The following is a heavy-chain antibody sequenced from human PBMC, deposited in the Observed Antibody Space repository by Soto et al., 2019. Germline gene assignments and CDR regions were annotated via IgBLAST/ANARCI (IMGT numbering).Heavy chain of an antibody. CDR3: ARTRSFTLGFYYDGMDV. CDR1: GYSFASYW. Sequence: GESLKISCQGSGYSFASYWIGWVSQMPGKDLEWMGIIYPGDSDTRYSPSFHGQVTISADKSLRTAYLQWTSLKASDTALYYCARTRSFTLGFYYDGMDVWGQGTTVTVSS. V-gene: IGHV5-51*01. J-gene: IGHJ6*02. D-gene: IGHD6-6*01. CDR2: IYPGDSDT.